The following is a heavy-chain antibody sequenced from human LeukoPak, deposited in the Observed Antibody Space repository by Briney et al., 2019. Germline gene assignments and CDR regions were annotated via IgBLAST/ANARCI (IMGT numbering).Heavy chain of an antibody. V-gene: IGHV4-59*01. CDR1: GGSISSYY. CDR3: ARDRQGLRGWFDP. J-gene: IGHJ5*02. Sequence: SETLSLTCTVSGGSISSYYWSWIRQPPGKGLEGIGYIYYRGSANSNPTLKSRVTISVDTSKNQFALKLSSGTAADTAVYYCARDRQGLRGWFDPWGQGTMVTDSS. CDR2: IYYRGSA.